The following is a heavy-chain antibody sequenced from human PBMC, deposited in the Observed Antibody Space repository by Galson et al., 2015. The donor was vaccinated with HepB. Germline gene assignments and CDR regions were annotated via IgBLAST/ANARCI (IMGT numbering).Heavy chain of an antibody. J-gene: IGHJ5*02. CDR3: ARSAPDYGARGGWFDT. CDR1: GFTFSNYA. V-gene: IGHV3-23*01. Sequence: SLRLSCAASGFTFSNYAMSWVRQAPGKGLAWVSALSDSGRITNYTDSVKGRFTISRDNSKNTVYLQMNSLKADDAAVYYCARSAPDYGARGGWFDTWGQGTLVTVSS. CDR2: LSDSGRIT. D-gene: IGHD4-17*01.